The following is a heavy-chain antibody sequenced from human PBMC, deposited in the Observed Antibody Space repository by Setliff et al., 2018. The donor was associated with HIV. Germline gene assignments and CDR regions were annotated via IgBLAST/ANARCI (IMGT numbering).Heavy chain of an antibody. CDR1: GFTVSSNY. CDR3: ARAPGSSWYRAAYYYMDV. CDR2: IYSGDST. J-gene: IGHJ6*03. D-gene: IGHD6-13*01. Sequence: CAASGFTVSSNYMSWVRQAPGKGLECISIIYSGDSTYYADSVKGRFTVSRDNSKNTLYLQMNSLRAEDTAVYYCARAPGSSWYRAAYYYMDVWGKGTTVTVS. V-gene: IGHV3-53*01.